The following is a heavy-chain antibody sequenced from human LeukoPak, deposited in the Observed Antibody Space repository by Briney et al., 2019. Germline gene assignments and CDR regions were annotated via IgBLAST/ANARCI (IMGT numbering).Heavy chain of an antibody. J-gene: IGHJ4*02. Sequence: PSETLSLTCTVSGGSISSYYWSWIRQPPGKGLEWIGNIYYSGSTNYNPSLKSRVTISVDTSKNQFSLKLSSVTAADTAVYYCARGQRIVVASSGYYFDYWGQGTLVTVSS. CDR2: IYYSGST. D-gene: IGHD3-22*01. CDR1: GGSISSYY. V-gene: IGHV4-59*12. CDR3: ARGQRIVVASSGYYFDY.